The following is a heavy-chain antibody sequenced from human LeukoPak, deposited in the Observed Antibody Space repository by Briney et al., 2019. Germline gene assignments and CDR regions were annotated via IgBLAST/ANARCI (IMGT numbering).Heavy chain of an antibody. J-gene: IGHJ3*02. V-gene: IGHV3-53*01. Sequence: GGSLRLSCAASEFIVSNYYMSWVRQAPGKGLEWVSVIYTGGSTYYADSVKGRFTISRDNSKNTLYLQMNSLRAEDTAVYYCARGYYYNSRAFSVDAFDIWGLGTMVTVSS. CDR2: IYTGGST. CDR3: ARGYYYNSRAFSVDAFDI. D-gene: IGHD3-22*01. CDR1: EFIVSNYY.